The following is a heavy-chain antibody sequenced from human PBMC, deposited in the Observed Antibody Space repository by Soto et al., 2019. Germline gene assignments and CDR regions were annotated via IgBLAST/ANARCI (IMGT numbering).Heavy chain of an antibody. D-gene: IGHD2-8*01. CDR3: ARDRGVGGAFDV. J-gene: IGHJ3*01. V-gene: IGHV3-11*01. Sequence: GGSLRLSCAASGFAFSDSSVSWIRQAPGKGLEWVSYITSRDIIYYIDSVEGRFTLSRDNAKNSLYLQMNNLRAEDTAVYYCARDRGVGGAFDVWGQGTMVTVSS. CDR1: GFAFSDSS. CDR2: ITSRDII.